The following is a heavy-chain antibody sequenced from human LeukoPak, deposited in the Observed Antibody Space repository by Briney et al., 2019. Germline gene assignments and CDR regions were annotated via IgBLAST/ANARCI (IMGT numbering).Heavy chain of an antibody. V-gene: IGHV3-7*01. CDR3: ASLIDYYIDY. J-gene: IGHJ4*02. CDR1: GFTFSSYW. Sequence: GGSLRLSCAASGFTFSSYWMSWVRQAPGKGLEWVATIRQDGSQKYYVDSVKGRFTISRDNAKNSLYLQMNSLRAEDTAVYYCASLIDYYIDYWGQGTLVTVSS. CDR2: IRQDGSQK. D-gene: IGHD2-21*01.